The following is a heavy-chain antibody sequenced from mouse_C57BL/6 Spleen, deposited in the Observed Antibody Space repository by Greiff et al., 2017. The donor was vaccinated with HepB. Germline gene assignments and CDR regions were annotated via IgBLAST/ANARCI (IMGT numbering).Heavy chain of an antibody. V-gene: IGHV1-61*01. D-gene: IGHD2-1*01. CDR3: ARDGNSFAY. Sequence: QVHVKQPGAELVRPGSSVKLSCKASGYTFTSYWMDWVKQRPGQGLEWIGNIYPSDSETHYNQKFKDKATLTVDKSSSTAYMQLSSLTSEDSAVYYCARDGNSFAYWGQGTLVTVSA. CDR2: IYPSDSET. CDR1: GYTFTSYW. J-gene: IGHJ3*01.